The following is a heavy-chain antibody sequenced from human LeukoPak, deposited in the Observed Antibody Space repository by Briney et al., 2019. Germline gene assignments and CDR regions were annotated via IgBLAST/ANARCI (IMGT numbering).Heavy chain of an antibody. D-gene: IGHD3-16*02. J-gene: IGHJ4*02. CDR3: ARDPSNTSGRYTYFDY. Sequence: ASVKVSCKTYGYTFTSHGISWVRQAPGQGLEWMGWISGFNGEAHYAQNLQDRVTMTTDTSTSTAYMELRSLRSDDTAVYYCARDPSNTSGRYTYFDYWGQGTLVTVSS. CDR2: ISGFNGEA. CDR1: GYTFTSHG. V-gene: IGHV1-18*01.